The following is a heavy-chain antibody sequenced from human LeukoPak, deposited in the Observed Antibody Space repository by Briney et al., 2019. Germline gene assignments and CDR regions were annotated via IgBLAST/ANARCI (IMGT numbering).Heavy chain of an antibody. CDR2: ISNDGGGT. J-gene: IGHJ5*02. CDR1: GFIFNNYS. Sequence: GGSLRLSCAASGFIFNNYSLIWVRQAPGKGLQWVSAISNDGGGTTYADFVKGRFTISRDNSKNTLFLQMSSLRAEDTALYYCAKGGSGYFADLWGQGTLVTVSS. D-gene: IGHD3-22*01. V-gene: IGHV3-23*01. CDR3: AKGGSGYFADL.